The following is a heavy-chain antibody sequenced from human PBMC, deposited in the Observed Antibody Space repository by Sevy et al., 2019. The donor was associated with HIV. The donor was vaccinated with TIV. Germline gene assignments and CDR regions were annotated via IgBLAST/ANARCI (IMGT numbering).Heavy chain of an antibody. J-gene: IGHJ6*02. D-gene: IGHD4-17*01. CDR2: INSDSGVT. CDR3: ARLTTQPTSDHYGLDV. CDR1: GYIFSDYY. Sequence: ASMKVSCKASGYIFSDYYIHWVRQAPGQGLEWMAWINSDSGVTNYAQRFQGEVTVTRDTSLRTAYLELTNLKSNDTAIYYCARLTTQPTSDHYGLDVWGQGTTVTVSS. V-gene: IGHV1-2*02.